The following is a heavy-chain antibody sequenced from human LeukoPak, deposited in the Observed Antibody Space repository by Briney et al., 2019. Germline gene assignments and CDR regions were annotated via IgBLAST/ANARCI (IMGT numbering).Heavy chain of an antibody. CDR3: ATAAEIYYYDTGGI. D-gene: IGHD3-22*01. CDR1: GSTLTKLS. Sequence: ASVTVSCKVFGSTLTKLSMHWVRQAPGKGLEWMGGFDPEADETVYAQNFHGRVTVTEDTSSDTTYMELSSLRSEDTAVYYCATAAEIYYYDTGGIWGQGTMVTVSS. V-gene: IGHV1-24*01. CDR2: FDPEADET. J-gene: IGHJ3*02.